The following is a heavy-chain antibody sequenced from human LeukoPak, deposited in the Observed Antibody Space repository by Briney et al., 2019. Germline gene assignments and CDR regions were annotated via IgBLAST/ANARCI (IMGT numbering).Heavy chain of an antibody. D-gene: IGHD2-8*01. CDR2: IYYSGST. Sequence: EPSETLSLTCTVSGVSISSYYWSWIRQPPGKGLEWLGYIYYSGSTTYNPSLKSRVPISVDTSKNQFSLKLSSVTAADTAVYYCAGSGSLMVYANPFDPWGQGTLVTVFS. CDR3: AGSGSLMVYANPFDP. V-gene: IGHV4-59*01. J-gene: IGHJ5*02. CDR1: GVSISSYY.